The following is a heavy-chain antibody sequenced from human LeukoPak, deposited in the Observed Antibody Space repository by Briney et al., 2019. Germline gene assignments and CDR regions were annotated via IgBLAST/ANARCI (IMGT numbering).Heavy chain of an antibody. CDR2: ISYSGGST. V-gene: IGHV3-23*01. CDR3: ARGTGSWYNY. Sequence: GGSLRLSCAASGFTFSSYDMSWVRQAPGKGLEWVSAISYSGGSTYYADSVKGRFTISRDNSKNMLYLQMNSLRAEDTAVYYCARGTGSWYNYWGQGTLVTVSS. CDR1: GFTFSSYD. J-gene: IGHJ4*02. D-gene: IGHD6-13*01.